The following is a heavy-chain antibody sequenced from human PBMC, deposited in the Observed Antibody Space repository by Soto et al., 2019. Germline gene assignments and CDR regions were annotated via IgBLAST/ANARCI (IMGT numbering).Heavy chain of an antibody. J-gene: IGHJ4*02. CDR3: ATAVPTERWWPRPGNYFDY. CDR2: FDPEDGET. Sequence: ASVKVSCKVSGYTLTELSMHWVRQAPGKGLEWMGGFDPEDGETIYAQKFQGRVSMTEDTSTDTAYMELSSLRSEDTAVYYCATAVPTERWWPRPGNYFDYWGQGTLVTVSS. CDR1: GYTLTELS. V-gene: IGHV1-24*01. D-gene: IGHD2-15*01.